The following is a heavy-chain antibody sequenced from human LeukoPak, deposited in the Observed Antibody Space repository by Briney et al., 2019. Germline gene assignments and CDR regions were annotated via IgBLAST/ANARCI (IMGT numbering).Heavy chain of an antibody. V-gene: IGHV4-59*01. D-gene: IGHD3-3*01. CDR2: IYYSGST. CDR1: GGSISSYY. CDR3: ARVSPITVFGVDYYCYMDV. Sequence: SETLSLTCTVSGGSISSYYWSWIRQPPGKGLEWIGYIYYSGSTNYNPSLKSRVTISVDTSKNQFSLKLSSVTAADTAVYYCARVSPITVFGVDYYCYMDVWGKGTTVTVSS. J-gene: IGHJ6*03.